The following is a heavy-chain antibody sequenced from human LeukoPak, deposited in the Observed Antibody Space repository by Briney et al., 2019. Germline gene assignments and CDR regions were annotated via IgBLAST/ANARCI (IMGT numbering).Heavy chain of an antibody. Sequence: SETLSLTCAVYGGSFSGYYWSWIRQPPGKGLEWIGEINHSGSTNYNPSLKSRVTISVDTSKIQFSLKLSSVTAADTAVYYCARRAGGSGSCRYWGQGTLVTVSS. V-gene: IGHV4-34*01. J-gene: IGHJ4*02. CDR1: GGSFSGYY. CDR2: INHSGST. D-gene: IGHD3-10*01. CDR3: ARRAGGSGSCRY.